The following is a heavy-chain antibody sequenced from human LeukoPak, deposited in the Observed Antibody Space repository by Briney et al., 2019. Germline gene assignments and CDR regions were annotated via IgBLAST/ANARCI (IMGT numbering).Heavy chain of an antibody. CDR2: VYSSGST. CDR1: CGSINSNTYY. V-gene: IGHV4-39*01. J-gene: IGHJ4*02. Sequence: SETLSLTCAVSCGSINSNTYYWGWIRQPPGKGLEWIGSVYSSGSTYYNPSLKSRVAISADTSKNQFSLRLSSVTAPDTAVYYCARRSRSGFFDYWGQGTLVTVSS. CDR3: ARRSRSGFFDY. D-gene: IGHD3-10*01.